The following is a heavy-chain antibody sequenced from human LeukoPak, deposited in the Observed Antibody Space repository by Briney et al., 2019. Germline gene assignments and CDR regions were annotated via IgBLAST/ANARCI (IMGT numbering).Heavy chain of an antibody. CDR1: GFTLSNYG. Sequence: GGSLRLSCAVSGFTLSNYGMSWVRQAPGKGLEWVAGIYDSGGSTSYADSVKGRFTIPRDNPRKSLYQQMNSLSAEVTAVYFCAKRGVVIRVILVGFHKAAYYFDSWGQGALVTVSS. CDR2: IYDSGGST. V-gene: IGHV3-23*01. CDR3: AKRGVVIRVILVGFHKAAYYFDS. D-gene: IGHD3-22*01. J-gene: IGHJ4*02.